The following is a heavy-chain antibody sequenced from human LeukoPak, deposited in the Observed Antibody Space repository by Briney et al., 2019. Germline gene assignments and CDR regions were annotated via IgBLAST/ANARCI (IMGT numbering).Heavy chain of an antibody. D-gene: IGHD3-10*01. CDR2: ISAYNGNT. Sequence: ASVKVSCKASGYTFTSYGISWVRQAPGQGLEWMGWISAYNGNTNYAQKLQGRVTMTTDTSTSTAYMELRSLRSDDTAVYYCARLYSGSGSFLVPFDYWGQGTLVTVSS. CDR1: GYTFTSYG. V-gene: IGHV1-18*01. CDR3: ARLYSGSGSFLVPFDY. J-gene: IGHJ4*02.